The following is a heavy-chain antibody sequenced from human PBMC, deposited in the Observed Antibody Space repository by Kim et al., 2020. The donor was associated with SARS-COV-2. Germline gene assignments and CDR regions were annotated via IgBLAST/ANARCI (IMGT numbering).Heavy chain of an antibody. CDR2: IYYSGST. J-gene: IGHJ5*02. CDR1: GGSISSSSYY. Sequence: SETLSLTCTVSGGSISSSSYYWGWIRQPPGKGLEWIGSIYYSGSTYYNPSLKSRVTIAVDTSKNQFSLKLSSVTAADTAVYYCARGTGSYSSSSNWFDPWGQGTLVTVSS. V-gene: IGHV4-39*07. D-gene: IGHD6-13*01. CDR3: ARGTGSYSSSSNWFDP.